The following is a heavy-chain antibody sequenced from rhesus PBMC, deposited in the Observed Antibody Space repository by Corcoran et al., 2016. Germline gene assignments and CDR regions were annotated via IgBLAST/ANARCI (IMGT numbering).Heavy chain of an antibody. J-gene: IGHJ3*01. V-gene: IGHV4-160*01. CDR2: IRSGGST. Sequence: QVQLQQWGEGLVKPSETLSLTCAVYGGSVSGYWWGWIRQPPGKGLGWVGRIRSGGSTNYNPSLKSRVTISIDTSKNQFSLKLRSVTAADTAVYYCARPRYCTGSGCYADDAFDFWGQGLRVTVSS. CDR1: GGSVSGYW. D-gene: IGHD2-21*01. CDR3: ARPRYCTGSGCYADDAFDF.